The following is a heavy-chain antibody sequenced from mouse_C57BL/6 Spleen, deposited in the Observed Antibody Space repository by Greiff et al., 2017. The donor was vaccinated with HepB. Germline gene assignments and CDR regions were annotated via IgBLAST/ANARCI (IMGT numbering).Heavy chain of an antibody. J-gene: IGHJ2*01. Sequence: VQLQQSGAELVRPGASVTLSCKASGYTFTDYEMHWVKQTPVHGLEWIGAIDPETGGTAYNQTFKGKAILTADKSSSTAYMELRSLTSEDSAVYYCTRSLWDYWGQGTTLTVSS. D-gene: IGHD1-1*02. CDR2: IDPETGGT. V-gene: IGHV1-15*01. CDR3: TRSLWDY. CDR1: GYTFTDYE.